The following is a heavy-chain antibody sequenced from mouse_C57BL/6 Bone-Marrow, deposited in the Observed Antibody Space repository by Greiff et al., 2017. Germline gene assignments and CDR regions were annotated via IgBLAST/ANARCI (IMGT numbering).Heavy chain of an antibody. Sequence: QVHVKQSGTELVKPGASVKLSCKASGYTFTSYWMHWVKQRPGQGLEWIGNINPSNGGTNYNEKFKSKAKLTVDKSSSTTYMQLSSLTSEDAAVYYCARKGGAWFAYWGQGTLVTVSA. J-gene: IGHJ3*01. V-gene: IGHV1-53*01. CDR1: GYTFTSYW. CDR3: ARKGGAWFAY. CDR2: INPSNGGT.